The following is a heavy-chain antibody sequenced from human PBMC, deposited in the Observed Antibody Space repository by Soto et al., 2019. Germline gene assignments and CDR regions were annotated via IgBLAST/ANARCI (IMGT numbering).Heavy chain of an antibody. Sequence: PSETLSLTCAVYGGSFSGYYWSWIRQPPGKGLEWIGEILHSGNTNYNPSLKSRVTISVDTSKNQFSLKLSSVTAADTAVYYCARRGGGNYPFYFDYWGQGSLVTVS. CDR2: ILHSGNT. CDR1: GGSFSGYY. V-gene: IGHV4-34*12. D-gene: IGHD2-21*01. CDR3: ARRGGGNYPFYFDY. J-gene: IGHJ4*02.